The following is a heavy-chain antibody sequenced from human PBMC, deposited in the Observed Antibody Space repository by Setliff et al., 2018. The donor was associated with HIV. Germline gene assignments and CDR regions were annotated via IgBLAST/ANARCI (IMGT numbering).Heavy chain of an antibody. CDR2: IYYSGST. D-gene: IGHD6-13*01. CDR3: ARGMLRSSWYAHHDSFDI. Sequence: PSETLSLTCTVSGGSISSYYWSWIRQPPGKGLEWMGYIYYSGSTNYNPSIKSRVTISVDTSKNQYSLKRSSVTAADTAVYYCARGMLRSSWYAHHDSFDIWGQGTMVTVSS. CDR1: GGSISSYY. J-gene: IGHJ3*02. V-gene: IGHV4-59*01.